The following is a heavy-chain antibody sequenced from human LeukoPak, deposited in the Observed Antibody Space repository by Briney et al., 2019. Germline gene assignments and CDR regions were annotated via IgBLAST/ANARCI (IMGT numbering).Heavy chain of an antibody. CDR2: IYYSGST. Sequence: SQTLSLTCTVSGGSISSGDYYWSWIRQPPGKGLEWIGYIYYSGSTYYNPSLKSRVTISVDTSKNQFSLKLTSVTAADTAVYYCXXAFKWYSSSSVXXXDIWGQGXXVTXSS. D-gene: IGHD6-6*01. CDR3: XXAFKWYSSSSVXXXDI. CDR1: GGSISSGDYY. J-gene: IGHJ3*02. V-gene: IGHV4-30-4*08.